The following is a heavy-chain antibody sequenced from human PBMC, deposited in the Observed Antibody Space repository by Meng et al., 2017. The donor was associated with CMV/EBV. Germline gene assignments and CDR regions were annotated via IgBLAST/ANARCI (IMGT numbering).Heavy chain of an antibody. CDR2: INPNSGGT. J-gene: IGHJ6*02. Sequence: ASVKVSCKASGYTFTGYYMHWVRQAPGQGLEWMGWINPNSGGTNYAQKFQGRVTMTRDTSISTAYMELGRLRSDDTAVYYCARDLKSFDFWSGYSNYYYYGMDVWGQGTTVTVSS. V-gene: IGHV1-2*02. D-gene: IGHD3-3*01. CDR3: ARDLKSFDFWSGYSNYYYYGMDV. CDR1: GYTFTGYY.